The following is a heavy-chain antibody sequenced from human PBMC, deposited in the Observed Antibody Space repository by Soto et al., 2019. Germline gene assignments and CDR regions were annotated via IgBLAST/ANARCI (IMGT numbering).Heavy chain of an antibody. CDR1: GFTVSSNY. D-gene: IGHD6-19*01. CDR3: ASAEAVAGPFDY. Sequence: EVQLVESGGGLVQPGGSLRLSCAASGFTVSSNYMSWVRQAPGKGLEWVSVIYSGGSTYYADSVKGRFTISRNNSKNTLYVQVNCLRAEDTAVYYCASAEAVAGPFDYWGQGTLVTVSS. V-gene: IGHV3-66*01. J-gene: IGHJ4*02. CDR2: IYSGGST.